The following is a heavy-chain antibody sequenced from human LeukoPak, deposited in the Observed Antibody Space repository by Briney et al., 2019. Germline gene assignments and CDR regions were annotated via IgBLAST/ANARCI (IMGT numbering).Heavy chain of an antibody. CDR3: ARGPYCSGGSCHTVFDY. CDR1: GGSISSYF. CDR2: IYYAGST. Sequence: SETLSLTCTVSGGSISSYFWSWIRQSPGKRLEWIGFIYYAGSTNYNPSLKSRVTISVDTSKNQFSVKLSSVTAADTAVYYCARGPYCSGGSCHTVFDYWGQGTLVTVSS. J-gene: IGHJ4*02. D-gene: IGHD2-15*01. V-gene: IGHV4-59*01.